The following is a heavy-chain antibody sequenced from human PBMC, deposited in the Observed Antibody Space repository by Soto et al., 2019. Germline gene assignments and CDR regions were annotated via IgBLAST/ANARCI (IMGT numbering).Heavy chain of an antibody. CDR1: GFIFTSYS. CDR3: ARDRSADRFVQYFQH. J-gene: IGHJ1*01. D-gene: IGHD6-19*01. Sequence: EVQLVESGGGLVKRGGSLRLSCATCGFIFTSYSMVWIRLAPGKGLEWVASISSGSDSIFYSDSVKGRFTVSRDNAKNSVFLHMNNLRADDTAVYFCARDRSADRFVQYFQHWGQGTQVTVSS. V-gene: IGHV3-21*01. CDR2: ISSGSDSI.